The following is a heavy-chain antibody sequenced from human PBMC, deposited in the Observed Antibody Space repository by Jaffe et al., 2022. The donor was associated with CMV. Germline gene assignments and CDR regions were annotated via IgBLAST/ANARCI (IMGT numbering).Heavy chain of an antibody. Sequence: QVQLVQSGAEVKKPGSSVKVSCKASGGTFSSYAISWVRQAPGQGLEWMGGIIPIFGTANYAQKFQGRVTITADESTSTAYMELSSLRSEDTAVYYCARGGHCSSTSCYHYYYYYGMDVWGQGTTVTVSS. CDR2: IIPIFGTA. CDR1: GGTFSSYA. J-gene: IGHJ6*02. V-gene: IGHV1-69*01. CDR3: ARGGHCSSTSCYHYYYYYGMDV. D-gene: IGHD2-2*01.